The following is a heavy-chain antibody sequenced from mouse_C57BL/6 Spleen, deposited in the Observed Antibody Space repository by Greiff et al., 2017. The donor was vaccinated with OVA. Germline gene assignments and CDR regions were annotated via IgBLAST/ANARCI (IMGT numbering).Heavy chain of an antibody. Sequence: VQLQQSGPELVKPGASVKISCKASGYSFTGYYMNWVKQSPDKSLEWIGEINPSTGGTTYNQKFKAKATLTVDKSSSTAYMQLKSLTSEDSAVDYCARDYGNYYAMDYWGQGTTVTVSS. D-gene: IGHD2-1*01. CDR3: ARDYGNYYAMDY. CDR2: INPSTGGT. J-gene: IGHJ4*01. V-gene: IGHV1-42*01. CDR1: GYSFTGYY.